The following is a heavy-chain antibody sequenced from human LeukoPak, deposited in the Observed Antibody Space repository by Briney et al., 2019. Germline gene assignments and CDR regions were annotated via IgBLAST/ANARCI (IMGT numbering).Heavy chain of an antibody. CDR3: ARVKFQEKYFDY. CDR2: ISGSGGST. V-gene: IGHV3-23*01. CDR1: GFTFSSYA. J-gene: IGHJ4*02. Sequence: GGSLRLSCAASGFTFSSYAMSWVRQAPGKGLEWVSAISGSGGSTDYADSVKGRFTISRDNSKNTLYLQMNSLRAEDTAVYYCARVKFQEKYFDYWGQGTLVTVSS.